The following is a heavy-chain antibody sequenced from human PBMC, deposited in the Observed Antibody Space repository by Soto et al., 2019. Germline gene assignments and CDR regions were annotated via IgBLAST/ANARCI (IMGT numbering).Heavy chain of an antibody. D-gene: IGHD3-22*01. CDR1: GGPISSSSYY. Sequence: SETLSLTCTVSGGPISSSSYYWGWIRQPPGKGLEWIGEINHSGSTNYNPSLKSRVTISVDTSKNQFSLKLSSVTAADTAVYYCARGRYDSAAYYFDYWGQGTLVTVSS. CDR3: ARGRYDSAAYYFDY. J-gene: IGHJ4*02. V-gene: IGHV4-39*07. CDR2: INHSGST.